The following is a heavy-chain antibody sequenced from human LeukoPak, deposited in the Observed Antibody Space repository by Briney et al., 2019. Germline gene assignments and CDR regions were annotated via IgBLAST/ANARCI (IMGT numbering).Heavy chain of an antibody. J-gene: IGHJ4*02. V-gene: IGHV3-48*03. Sequence: GGSLRLSCAASGFTFSSYEMNWVREAPGEGLEWVSYISSSGSTIYYADSVKGRFTISRDNAKNSLYLQMNSLRAEDTAVYYCARGSLTLFDYWGQGTLVTVSS. CDR2: ISSSGSTI. CDR1: GFTFSSYE. CDR3: ARGSLTLFDY.